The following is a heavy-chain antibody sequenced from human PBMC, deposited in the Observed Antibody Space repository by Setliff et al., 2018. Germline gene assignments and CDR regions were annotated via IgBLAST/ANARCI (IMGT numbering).Heavy chain of an antibody. Sequence: PGGSLRLSCAASGFTFSSYSMNWVRQAPGKGLEWVSYISSSGSTIYYADSVKGRFTISRDDSKNTLYLQMNSLRAEDTAVYYCAKDLASWSPDRWGLGTLVTVSS. J-gene: IGHJ4*02. CDR3: AKDLASWSPDR. D-gene: IGHD3-3*01. V-gene: IGHV3-48*01. CDR2: ISSSGSTI. CDR1: GFTFSSYS.